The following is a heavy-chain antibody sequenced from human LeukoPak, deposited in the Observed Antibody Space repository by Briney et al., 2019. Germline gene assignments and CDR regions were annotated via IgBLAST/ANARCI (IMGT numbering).Heavy chain of an antibody. D-gene: IGHD3-22*01. CDR2: IYYSGST. CDR1: GGSISSYY. V-gene: IGHV4-59*01. CDR3: ARTHPNYYDSP. J-gene: IGHJ5*02. Sequence: PSETLSLTCTVSGGSISSYYWSWIRQPPGKGLEWIGYIYYSGSTNYNPSLQSRVTISVDTSKNQFSLKLSSVTAADTAVYYCARTHPNYYDSPWGQGTLVTVSS.